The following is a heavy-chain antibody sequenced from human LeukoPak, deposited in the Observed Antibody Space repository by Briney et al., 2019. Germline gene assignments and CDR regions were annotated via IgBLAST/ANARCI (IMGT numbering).Heavy chain of an antibody. V-gene: IGHV4-34*01. CDR1: GGSFSGYY. J-gene: IGHJ4*02. CDR2: INHSGST. CDR3: AGRGYSGYVGSPIRV. Sequence: PSETLSLTCAVYGGSFSGYYWSWLRQPPGKGLEWIGEINHSGSTNYNPSLKSRVTISVDTSKNQFSLKLSSVTAADTAVYYCAGRGYSGYVGSPIRVWGQGTLVTVSS. D-gene: IGHD5-12*01.